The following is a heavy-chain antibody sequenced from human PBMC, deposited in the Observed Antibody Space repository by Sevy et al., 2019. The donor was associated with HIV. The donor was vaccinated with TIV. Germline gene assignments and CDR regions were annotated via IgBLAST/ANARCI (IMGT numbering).Heavy chain of an antibody. Sequence: GGSLRLSCAVSVFTFTSYAMNWVRQAPGKGLEWVSGVSVSGGSTYYADSVKGRFSISRDNTRKTLYLQINSLRAEDTAVYYCVKDVAYDITYLDYWGQGTLVTVSS. D-gene: IGHD3-22*01. V-gene: IGHV3-23*01. CDR2: VSVSGGST. CDR3: VKDVAYDITYLDY. CDR1: VFTFTSYA. J-gene: IGHJ4*02.